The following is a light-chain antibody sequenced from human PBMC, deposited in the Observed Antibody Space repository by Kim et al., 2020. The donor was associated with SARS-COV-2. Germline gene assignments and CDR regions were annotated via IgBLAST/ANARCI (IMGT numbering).Light chain of an antibody. CDR2: ATS. J-gene: IGKJ2*01. CDR3: LQYNGFPYI. Sequence: ASVVDRVTITCRASQDIRNDLAWYQHRPGTAPKRLMYATSTLDRGVPSRFSGSGSGTEFTLTIISLQPEDLATYYCLQYNGFPYIFGPGTKVDIK. V-gene: IGKV1-17*01. CDR1: QDIRND.